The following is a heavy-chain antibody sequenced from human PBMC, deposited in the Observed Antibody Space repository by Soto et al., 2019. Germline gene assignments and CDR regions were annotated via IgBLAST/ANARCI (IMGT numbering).Heavy chain of an antibody. Sequence: PGESLKISCKTSGITFSNYWIGWVRQMPGEGLEWMGIIYPGGSDTRYSPSFQGQVTISADKSISTAYLQWSSLKTSDTAMYYCASKEYKYVSSGYFYWGQGTQVTVSS. V-gene: IGHV5-51*01. CDR1: GITFSNYW. CDR2: IYPGGSDT. J-gene: IGHJ4*02. CDR3: ASKEYKYVSSGYFY. D-gene: IGHD3-9*01.